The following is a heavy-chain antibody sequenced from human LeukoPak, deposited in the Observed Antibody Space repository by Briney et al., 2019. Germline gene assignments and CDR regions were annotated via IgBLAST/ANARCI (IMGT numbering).Heavy chain of an antibody. CDR3: ARHAVYAGSGWAFDY. D-gene: IGHD6-19*01. CDR2: IYYTGSGST. J-gene: IGHJ4*02. CDR1: GGSISTSSYY. Sequence: PSETLSLTCSVSGGSISTSSYYWGWIRHPPGKGLEWIGYIYYTGSGSTSHSPSLKSRVTISVDTSKNQFSLNLNSVTAADTAVYYCARHAVYAGSGWAFDYWGQGTLVTVFS. V-gene: IGHV4-61*05.